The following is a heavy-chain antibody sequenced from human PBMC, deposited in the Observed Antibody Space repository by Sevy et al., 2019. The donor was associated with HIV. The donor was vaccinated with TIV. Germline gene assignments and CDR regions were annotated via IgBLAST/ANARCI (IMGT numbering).Heavy chain of an antibody. J-gene: IGHJ3*02. CDR3: ARDPDPSGSYYPIARGKSDVDPDAFDI. V-gene: IGHV1-18*01. CDR1: GYTFTSYG. D-gene: IGHD1-26*01. CDR2: ISAYNGNT. Sequence: GPSVKVSCKASGYTFTSYGISWVRQAPGQGLEWMGWISAYNGNTNYAQKLQGRVTMTTDTSTSTAYMELRSLRSDDTAVYYCARDPDPSGSYYPIARGKSDVDPDAFDIWGQGTMVTVSS.